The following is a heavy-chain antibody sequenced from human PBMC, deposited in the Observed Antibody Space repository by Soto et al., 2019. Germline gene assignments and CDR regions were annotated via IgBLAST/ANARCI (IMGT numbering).Heavy chain of an antibody. D-gene: IGHD2-2*01. CDR2: ISGSSDNI. Sequence: LRLSCAASGFTFSDYFMSWIRQAPWKGLEWVSFISGSSDNIKYADSVKGRFTISRDNAKNSLYLQMNSLRAEDTAVYYCVRDSARIVVVPRVDGDNWLDPWGQGTLVTVSS. CDR3: VRDSARIVVVPRVDGDNWLDP. CDR1: GFTFSDYF. J-gene: IGHJ5*02. V-gene: IGHV3-11*06.